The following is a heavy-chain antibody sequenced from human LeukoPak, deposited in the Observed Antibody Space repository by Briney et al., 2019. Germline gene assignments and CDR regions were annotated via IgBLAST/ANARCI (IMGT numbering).Heavy chain of an antibody. CDR3: ARGSL. Sequence: ETLSLTCTVSGGSVSSGSYYWSWVRQAPGKGLEWVSAISNNGGYTYYADSVQGRFTISRDNSKSTLCLQMNSLRAEDTAVYYGARGSLWGQGTLVTVSS. V-gene: IGHV3-23*01. CDR2: ISNNGGYT. J-gene: IGHJ4*02. CDR1: GGSVSSGSYY.